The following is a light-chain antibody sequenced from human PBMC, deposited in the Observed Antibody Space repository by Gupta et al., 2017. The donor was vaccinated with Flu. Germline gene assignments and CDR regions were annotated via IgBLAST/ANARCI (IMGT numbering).Light chain of an antibody. CDR3: MQDQQSPT. V-gene: IGKV2-28*01. CDR1: ESLLHSNGYNY. Sequence: DIVLTQSPLSLPVTPGEPASISCRSSESLLHSNGYNYLDWYLQKPGQSPQLLIYLGSNRASGVPDRFSGSGAGTDFTLKSSRGEAEDVGVYYYMQDQQSPTFGQGTRLEIK. CDR2: LGS. J-gene: IGKJ5*01.